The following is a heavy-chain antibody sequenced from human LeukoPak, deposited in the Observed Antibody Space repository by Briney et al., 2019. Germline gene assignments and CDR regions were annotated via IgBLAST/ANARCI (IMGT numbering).Heavy chain of an antibody. CDR2: MYYSGSI. Sequence: SEPLSLTCTVSGGSISSSSYYWGWLRQSPGTGLEWIGSMYYSGSIYYTPSLKSRVTMSVDTSKNQFSLKLSSVTAVDTAVYYCARTVSGYEPPAPWFDPWGQGTLVTVSS. J-gene: IGHJ5*02. CDR1: GGSISSSSYY. D-gene: IGHD5-12*01. V-gene: IGHV4-39*07. CDR3: ARTVSGYEPPAPWFDP.